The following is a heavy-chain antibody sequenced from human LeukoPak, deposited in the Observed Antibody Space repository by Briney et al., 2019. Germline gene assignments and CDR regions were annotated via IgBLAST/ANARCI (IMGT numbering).Heavy chain of an antibody. V-gene: IGHV4-34*01. D-gene: IGHD6-13*01. CDR1: GGSFSGYY. J-gene: IGHJ5*02. CDR3: ARARAGYSSSWYGNWFDP. Sequence: PSETLSLTCAVYGGSFSGYYWSWIRQSPGKGLEWIGEINHSGSTNYNPSLKSRVTISVDTSKNQFSLKLSSVTAADTAVYYCARARAGYSSSWYGNWFDPWGQGTLVTVSS. CDR2: INHSGST.